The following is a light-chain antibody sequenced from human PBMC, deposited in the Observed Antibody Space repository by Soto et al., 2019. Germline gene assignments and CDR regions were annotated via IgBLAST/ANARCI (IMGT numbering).Light chain of an antibody. J-gene: IGKJ3*01. CDR1: QDIRNF. CDR2: AAS. Sequence: DIPMTQSPTSLSASVGDRVTITCRASQDIRNFVAWYQQKPGKAPKLLIYAASTLPSGVPSRFSGSGSGTDFTLTISSLQPEDVATYSCQRYSSVPVFGPGTKVEIK. CDR3: QRYSSVPV. V-gene: IGKV1-27*01.